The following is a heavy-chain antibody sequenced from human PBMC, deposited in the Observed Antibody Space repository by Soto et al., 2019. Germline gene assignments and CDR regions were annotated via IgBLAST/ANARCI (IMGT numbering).Heavy chain of an antibody. Sequence: GASVKGSCKASGGTFSSYAISWVRQAPGQGLEWMGGIIPIFGTANYAQKFQGRVTITADESTSTAYMELSSLRSEDMAVYYCAIDSGIAAPRDYWGQGTLVTGSS. CDR3: AIDSGIAAPRDY. CDR2: IIPIFGTA. J-gene: IGHJ4*02. V-gene: IGHV1-69*13. CDR1: GGTFSSYA. D-gene: IGHD6-6*01.